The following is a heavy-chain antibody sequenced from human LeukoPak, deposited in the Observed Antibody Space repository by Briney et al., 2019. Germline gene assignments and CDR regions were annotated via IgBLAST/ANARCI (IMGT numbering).Heavy chain of an antibody. D-gene: IGHD1-26*01. J-gene: IGHJ6*03. CDR3: ARVGEGRYYQYYYMDV. Sequence: GGSLRLSCAASGFTLSSYAMHWVRQAPGKGLEYVSAISKNGGNTYYANSVKGRFSISRDNSKNTLYLQMGSLRTEGVAVYYCARVGEGRYYQYYYMDVWGKGTTVTVSS. CDR2: ISKNGGNT. CDR1: GFTLSSYA. V-gene: IGHV3-64*01.